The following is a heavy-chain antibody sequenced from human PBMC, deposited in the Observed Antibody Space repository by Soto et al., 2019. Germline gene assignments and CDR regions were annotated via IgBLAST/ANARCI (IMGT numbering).Heavy chain of an antibody. CDR2: IWYDGSNK. CDR1: GFTFSSYG. J-gene: IGHJ4*02. Sequence: ESGGGVVQPGRALRLSCAASGFTFSSYGMHWVRQAPGKGLEWVAVIWYDGSNKYYADSVKGRFTISRDNSKNTLYLQMNSLRAEDTAVYYCARDLLYYDILTGYPYPLDYWGQGTLVTVSS. V-gene: IGHV3-33*01. D-gene: IGHD3-9*01. CDR3: ARDLLYYDILTGYPYPLDY.